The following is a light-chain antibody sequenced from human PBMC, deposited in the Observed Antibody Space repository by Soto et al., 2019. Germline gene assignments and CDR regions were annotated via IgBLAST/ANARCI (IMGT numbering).Light chain of an antibody. Sequence: EIVMTQSPATLSVSPGERATLSCRASQSVSSNLAWYQQKPGQAPRLLIYDASTSATGIPDRFSGSGSETEFTLTISSLQSEDFAVYYCQQCNWPLTFGGGTKVEIK. V-gene: IGKV3-15*01. CDR2: DAS. J-gene: IGKJ4*01. CDR1: QSVSSN. CDR3: QQCNWPLT.